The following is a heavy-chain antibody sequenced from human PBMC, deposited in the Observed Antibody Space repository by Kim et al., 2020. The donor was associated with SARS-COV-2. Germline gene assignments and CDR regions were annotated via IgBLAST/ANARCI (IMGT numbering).Heavy chain of an antibody. Sequence: GGSLRLSCAASGFTFSSYEMNWVRQAPGKGLEWVSYISSSGSTIYYADSVKGRFTISRDNAKNSLYLQMNRLRAEDTAVYYCARLRNYDILTGYYRGRGDYYYYGMDVWDQGTTVTVSS. CDR1: GFTFSSYE. CDR3: ARLRNYDILTGYYRGRGDYYYYGMDV. CDR2: ISSSGSTI. J-gene: IGHJ6*02. V-gene: IGHV3-48*03. D-gene: IGHD3-9*01.